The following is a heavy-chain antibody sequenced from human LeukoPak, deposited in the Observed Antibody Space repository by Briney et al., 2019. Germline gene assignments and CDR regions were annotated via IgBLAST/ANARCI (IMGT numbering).Heavy chain of an antibody. J-gene: IGHJ4*02. D-gene: IGHD6-19*01. CDR2: ISSSASTI. CDR3: ARNSGYSSG. CDR1: GFTFSAYE. Sequence: GGSLRLSCAASGFTFSAYEMNWVRQAPGKGLEWASYISSSASTIYYADSVKGRFTISRDNAKNSLYLQMNSLRAEDTAVYYCARNSGYSSGWGQGTLVTVSS. V-gene: IGHV3-48*03.